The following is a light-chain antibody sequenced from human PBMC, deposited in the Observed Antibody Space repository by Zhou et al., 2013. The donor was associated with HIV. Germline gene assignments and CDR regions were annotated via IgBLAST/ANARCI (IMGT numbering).Light chain of an antibody. CDR2: DAS. V-gene: IGKV3-11*01. J-gene: IGKJ4*01. CDR1: QIVNIY. CDR3: QQRSNWLT. Sequence: EIMLTQSPATLSLSPGERATLSCRASQIVNIYLAWYQQKRGQAPRLLIYDASNRATGIPARFSGSGSGTDFTLTISSLEPEDSAVYYCQQRSNWLTIGGGTKVEIK.